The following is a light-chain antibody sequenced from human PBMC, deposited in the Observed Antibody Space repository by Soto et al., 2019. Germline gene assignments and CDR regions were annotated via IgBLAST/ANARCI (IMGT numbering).Light chain of an antibody. V-gene: IGKV3-15*01. CDR2: GAS. J-gene: IGKJ1*01. CDR3: QQYNNWPRTWT. Sequence: EIVMTQSPATLSVSPGERATISCRASQSVSSNLAWYQQKPGQAPRLLIYGASTRATGIPARFSGSGSGTEFTLTISSLQSEDFAVYYCQQYNNWPRTWTFGQGTKVDI. CDR1: QSVSSN.